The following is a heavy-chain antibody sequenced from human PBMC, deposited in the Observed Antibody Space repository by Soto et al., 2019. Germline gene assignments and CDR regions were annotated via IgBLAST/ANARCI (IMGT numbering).Heavy chain of an antibody. Sequence: VQLVESGGGLVQPGRSLRLSCAATGFMFDDYAMHWVRQAPGKGLEWVSGISWDSGNTGYADSVRGRFTISRDNAKKSLYLQMNSLRTEDTAFYYCAKDRDNSGWYEPFLVSWGQGTLVSVSS. J-gene: IGHJ4*02. D-gene: IGHD6-19*01. CDR1: GFMFDDYA. CDR3: AKDRDNSGWYEPFLVS. CDR2: ISWDSGNT. V-gene: IGHV3-9*01.